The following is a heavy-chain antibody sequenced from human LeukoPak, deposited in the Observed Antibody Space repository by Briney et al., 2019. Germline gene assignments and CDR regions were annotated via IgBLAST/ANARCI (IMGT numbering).Heavy chain of an antibody. CDR2: INSNSGDT. CDR3: ARDDKEYYGSGSHQLY. V-gene: IGHV1-2*02. CDR1: GYSFTSCG. Sequence: GASVKVSCKASGYSFTSCGISWVRQAPGQGLEWMGWINSNSGDTNYAQKFQGRVTMTRDTSINTAYMELSRLRSDDTAVYYCARDDKEYYGSGSHQLYWGQGTLVTVSS. D-gene: IGHD3-10*01. J-gene: IGHJ4*02.